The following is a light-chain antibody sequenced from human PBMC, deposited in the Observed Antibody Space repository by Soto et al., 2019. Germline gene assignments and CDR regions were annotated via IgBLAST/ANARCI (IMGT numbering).Light chain of an antibody. Sequence: QSVLTQPPSVSGAPGQRVTISCTGSSSNIGATYHVHWYQQLPGTAPKLLIYGNSNRPSGVPDRFSGPKSGTSASLAITGLQAEDEADYYCQSYDSSLSGSVFGGGTKLTVL. CDR3: QSYDSSLSGSV. V-gene: IGLV1-40*01. J-gene: IGLJ3*02. CDR1: SSNIGATYH. CDR2: GNS.